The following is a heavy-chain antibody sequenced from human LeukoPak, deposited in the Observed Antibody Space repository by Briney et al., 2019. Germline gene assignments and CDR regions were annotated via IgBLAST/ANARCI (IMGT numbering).Heavy chain of an antibody. V-gene: IGHV5-51*01. CDR3: ARQYCSSTSCYFNH. CDR2: IYPADSDT. CDR1: GYSFTSYW. J-gene: IGHJ4*02. D-gene: IGHD2-2*01. Sequence: GAPLKISCKGFGYSFTSYWIGWLRQMTGKGLEWMVIIYPADSDTRYSPSFQGQVTISADKSISTAYLQWSSLKASDTAMYYCARQYCSSTSCYFNHWGQGTLVTVSS.